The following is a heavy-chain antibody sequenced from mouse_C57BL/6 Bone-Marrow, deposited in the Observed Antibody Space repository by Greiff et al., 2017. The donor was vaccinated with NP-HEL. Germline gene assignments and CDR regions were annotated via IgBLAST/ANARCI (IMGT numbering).Heavy chain of an antibody. CDR2: IDPGSGNT. CDR3: AIYYYGSRSY. J-gene: IGHJ2*01. V-gene: IGHV1-81*01. D-gene: IGHD1-1*01. CDR1: GYNFTSDG. Sequence: VKLQESGAELARPGASVKLSCKASGYNFTSDGIRWVKQRTGQGLEWIGGIDPGSGNTEYNEKFKGKATLTADKSSSTAYMALSSLTSEDSAVSFCAIYYYGSRSYWGQGTTLTVSS.